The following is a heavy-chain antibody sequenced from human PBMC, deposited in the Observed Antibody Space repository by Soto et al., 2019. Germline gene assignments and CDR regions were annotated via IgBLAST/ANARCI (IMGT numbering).Heavy chain of an antibody. CDR1: GTSISSYY. V-gene: IGHV4-59*01. J-gene: IGHJ4*02. D-gene: IGHD2-8*01. CDR3: ARYNSYAIDY. Sequence: VQLQESAPGLVKPSATLALNCTVSGTSISSYYWRWIPHPPGKGLESIANIHYSGTTNYNPSLPSRVTLSVDTSKNQFSLKMTSVTSADRAMYFCARYNSYAIDYWGRGTLVTVSS. CDR2: IHYSGTT.